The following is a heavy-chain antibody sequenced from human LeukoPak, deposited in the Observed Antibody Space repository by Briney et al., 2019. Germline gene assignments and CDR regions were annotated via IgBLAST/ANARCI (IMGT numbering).Heavy chain of an antibody. D-gene: IGHD2-2*01. CDR2: ISPRGTET. Sequence: HAGGSLRLSCGASEFVFRNLWMTWVRQSPGNGLEWVANISPRGTETYYVDPFKGRFTISRDNARNLLFLQMNTLRADDTAVYFCGAFGYEAGIDLWGQGTLVAVSS. V-gene: IGHV3-7*01. CDR1: EFVFRNLW. J-gene: IGHJ4*02. CDR3: GAFGYEAGIDL.